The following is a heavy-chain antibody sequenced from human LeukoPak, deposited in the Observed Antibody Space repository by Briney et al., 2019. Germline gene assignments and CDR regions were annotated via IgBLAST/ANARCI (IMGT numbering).Heavy chain of an antibody. Sequence: GESLKISCEASEDTFNNYWIAWVRQVPGKGLEWVGIIFPGDSDTRYSPSLQGHVTISADKSVSTAYLQWGSLKASDSAMYYRVRDRNGRYAFDIWGLGTRVTVSS. V-gene: IGHV5-51*01. D-gene: IGHD1-14*01. CDR2: IFPGDSDT. J-gene: IGHJ3*02. CDR1: EDTFNNYW. CDR3: VRDRNGRYAFDI.